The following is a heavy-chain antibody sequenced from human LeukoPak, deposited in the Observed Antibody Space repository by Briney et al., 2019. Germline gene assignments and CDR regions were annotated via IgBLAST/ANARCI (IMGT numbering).Heavy chain of an antibody. CDR3: ARDVATVYFDY. CDR1: GFTFSNYR. V-gene: IGHV3-48*04. D-gene: IGHD5-12*01. J-gene: IGHJ4*02. Sequence: GGSLRLSCAASGFTFSNYRMNWVRQAPGKGLEWVSYISSSGSTIYYADSVKGRFTISRDNAKNSLYLQMNSLRAEDTAVYYCARDVATVYFDYWGQGTLVTVSS. CDR2: ISSSGSTI.